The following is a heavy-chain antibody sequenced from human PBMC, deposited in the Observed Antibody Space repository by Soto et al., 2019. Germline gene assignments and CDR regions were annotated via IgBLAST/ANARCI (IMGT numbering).Heavy chain of an antibody. J-gene: IGHJ4*02. D-gene: IGHD3-10*01. CDR3: ARGGRGAAYFDY. CDR2: IIPIFGTA. V-gene: IGHV1-69*01. Sequence: QVQLVQSGAEVKKPGSSVKVSCKASGGTFSSYAISWVRQAPGQGLEWMGGIIPIFGTANYAQKFQGRVTITANEPTSTAYMELSSLRSEDTALYYCARGGRGAAYFDYWGQGTLVTVSS. CDR1: GGTFSSYA.